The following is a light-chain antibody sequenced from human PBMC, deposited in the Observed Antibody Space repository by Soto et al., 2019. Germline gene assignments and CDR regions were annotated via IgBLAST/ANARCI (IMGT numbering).Light chain of an antibody. J-gene: IGKJ1*01. V-gene: IGKV1-33*01. CDR1: QDISNY. CDR2: DAS. CDR3: QQYDNLPRT. Sequence: DIQMTHSPSSLSASVGDRVTITCQASQDISNYLNWYQQKPGKAPKLLIYDASNLETGVPSRFSGSGSGTDFTFTISSLQPEDIATYYCQQYDNLPRTFGRGTKVDIK.